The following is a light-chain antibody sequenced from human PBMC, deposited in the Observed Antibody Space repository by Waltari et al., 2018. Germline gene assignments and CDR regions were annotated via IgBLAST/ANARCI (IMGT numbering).Light chain of an antibody. CDR2: AAS. J-gene: IGKJ1*01. V-gene: IGKV3-20*01. Sequence: EIVLTQSPGTLSLSPGDGATLSCRASQTVTSNYLAWYQFKPGQAPRLLIYAASTRATGIPERFSGSGSDTDFTLTISRLESDDFAMYYCQQYGRSPPWTFGQGTKVEIK. CDR1: QTVTSNY. CDR3: QQYGRSPPWT.